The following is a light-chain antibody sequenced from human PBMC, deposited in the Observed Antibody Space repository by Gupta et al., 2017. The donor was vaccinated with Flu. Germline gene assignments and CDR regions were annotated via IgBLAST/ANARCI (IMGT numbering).Light chain of an antibody. CDR2: EVS. CDR1: GRDVGGYNY. J-gene: IGLJ1*01. CDR3: SSFSITITYV. Sequence: QSALTHPASVSGSPGQSITLSCTGTGRDVGGYNYVSWYQQHPGKAPKLMNYEVSNRPSGVSNRFSGSKSGNTASLTISGLQAEDEADYYCSSFSITITYVFGTGTKVTVL. V-gene: IGLV2-14*01.